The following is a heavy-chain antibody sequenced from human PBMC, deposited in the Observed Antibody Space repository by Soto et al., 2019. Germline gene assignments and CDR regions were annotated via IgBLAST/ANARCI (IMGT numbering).Heavy chain of an antibody. J-gene: IGHJ6*02. D-gene: IGHD3-3*01. CDR2: INPSGGST. Sequence: GASVKVSCKASGYTFTSYYMHWVRQAPGQGLEWMGIINPSGGSTGYAQKFQGRVTMTRDTSTSTVYMELSSLRSEDTAVYYCARERAGLRFEYGMDVWGQGTTVTVSS. CDR3: ARERAGLRFEYGMDV. CDR1: GYTFTSYY. V-gene: IGHV1-46*01.